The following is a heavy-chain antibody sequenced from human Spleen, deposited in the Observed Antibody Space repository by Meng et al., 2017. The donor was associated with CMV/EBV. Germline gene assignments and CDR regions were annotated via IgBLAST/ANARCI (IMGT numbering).Heavy chain of an antibody. J-gene: IGHJ6*02. CDR3: ARVPGYCSGASCYNYYHAMDV. CDR1: GYMFTAYY. V-gene: IGHV1-2*02. Sequence: ASVKVSCKTSGYMFTAYYLHWVRQAPGQGLEWMGWINPNSGGTNYAQKFQGRVTITTDESTSTAYMELSSLRSEDTAVYYCARVPGYCSGASCYNYYHAMDVWGQGTTVTVSS. D-gene: IGHD2-2*02. CDR2: INPNSGGT.